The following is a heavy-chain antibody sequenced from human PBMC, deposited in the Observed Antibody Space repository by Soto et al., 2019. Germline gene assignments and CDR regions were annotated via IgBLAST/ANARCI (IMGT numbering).Heavy chain of an antibody. CDR1: GFTFSSYA. CDR3: ARYIPGVRYYGMDV. D-gene: IGHD2-2*01. J-gene: IGHJ6*02. Sequence: EVQLLESGGGLVQPGGSLRLSCAASGFTFSSYAMKWVRQAPGKGPEWVSLIGESGTPTYYADSVKGRFTISRDNSGNTLFLEMNSLRAEDTAVYYCARYIPGVRYYGMDVWGQGTTVTVSS. CDR2: IGESGTPT. V-gene: IGHV3-23*01.